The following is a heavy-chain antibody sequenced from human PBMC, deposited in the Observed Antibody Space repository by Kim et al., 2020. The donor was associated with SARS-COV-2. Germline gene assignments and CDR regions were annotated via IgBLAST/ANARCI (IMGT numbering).Heavy chain of an antibody. CDR2: LYSGGST. V-gene: IGHV3-53*01. J-gene: IGHJ6*02. Sequence: GGSLRLSCAVSGISVSSNYMNWVRQAPGKGLEWVSILYSGGSTDYADSVKGRFTISRDNSKNALYLQMNSLTDDDTAVYYCARARGTTINYGMDVWGQGTTVIVSS. CDR3: ARARGTTINYGMDV. CDR1: GISVSSNY. D-gene: IGHD5-12*01.